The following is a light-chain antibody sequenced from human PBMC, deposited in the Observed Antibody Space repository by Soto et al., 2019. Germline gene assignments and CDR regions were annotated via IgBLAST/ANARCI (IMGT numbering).Light chain of an antibody. CDR3: ASWDDNLNGGV. CDR1: SSNIGTYT. V-gene: IGLV1-44*01. J-gene: IGLJ3*02. Sequence: QAVVTQPPSASGTPGQRVTISCSGTSSNIGTYTVNWYQQLPGTAPKLIIYTDYQRPSGVPDRFSGSKSGTSASLAINGLHSEDEADYYCASWDDNLNGGVFGGGTKLTVL. CDR2: TDY.